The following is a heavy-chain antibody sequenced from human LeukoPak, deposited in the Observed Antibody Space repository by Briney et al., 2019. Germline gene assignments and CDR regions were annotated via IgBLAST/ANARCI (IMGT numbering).Heavy chain of an antibody. CDR3: ARGLRHYFDY. J-gene: IGHJ4*02. V-gene: IGHV3-48*03. CDR2: ISSSGSTI. D-gene: IGHD6-25*01. Sequence: PGGSLRLSCAASGFTFSSYEMNWVRQAPGKGLEWVSYISSSGSTIHYADSVKGRFTISRDNAKNSLYLQMNSLRAEDTAVYYCARGLRHYFDYWGQGALVTVSS. CDR1: GFTFSSYE.